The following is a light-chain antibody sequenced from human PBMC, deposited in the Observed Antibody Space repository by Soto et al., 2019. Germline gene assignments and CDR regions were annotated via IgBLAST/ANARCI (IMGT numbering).Light chain of an antibody. CDR1: QTVSNNY. V-gene: IGKV3-20*01. J-gene: IGKJ5*01. CDR3: QHYSSSPPAIT. Sequence: EIVLTQSPGSLSLSPGDRATLSCRASQTVSNNYLAWCQQKPGQAPRVIMYGASRRATGVPDRFSGGGSGTDFTLTISRLEPEDFAVYYCQHYSSSPPAITFGQGTRLENK. CDR2: GAS.